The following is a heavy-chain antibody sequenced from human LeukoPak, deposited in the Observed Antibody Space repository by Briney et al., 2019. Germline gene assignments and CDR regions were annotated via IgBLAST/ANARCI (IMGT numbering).Heavy chain of an antibody. CDR2: ISSSGSTI. Sequence: PGGSLRFSCAASGFTFSSYEMNWVRQAPGKGLEWVSYISSSGSTIYYADSVKGRFTISRDNAKNSLYLQMNSLRAEDTAVYYCARPYSSSSDYWGQGTLVTVSS. J-gene: IGHJ4*02. D-gene: IGHD6-6*01. CDR1: GFTFSSYE. CDR3: ARPYSSSSDY. V-gene: IGHV3-48*03.